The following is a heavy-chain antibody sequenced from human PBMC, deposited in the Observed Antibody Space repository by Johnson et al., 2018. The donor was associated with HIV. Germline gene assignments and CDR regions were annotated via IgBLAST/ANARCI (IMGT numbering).Heavy chain of an antibody. CDR1: GFIFSSFA. J-gene: IGHJ3*02. CDR3: AKDLISGSYLHAFDI. CDR2: ISYDGSNK. D-gene: IGHD1-26*01. Sequence: QVHLVESGGGVVQPGRSLRLSCAASGFIFSSFAMHWVRQAPGKGLEWVGVISYDGSNKYYADSVKGRFTISRDNSKNTLYLQMNSLRAEDTAVYYCAKDLISGSYLHAFDIWGQGTMVTVSS. V-gene: IGHV3-30*04.